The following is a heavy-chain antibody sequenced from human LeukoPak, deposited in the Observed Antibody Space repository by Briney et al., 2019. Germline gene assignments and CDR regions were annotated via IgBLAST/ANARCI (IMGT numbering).Heavy chain of an antibody. CDR2: INHSGST. Sequence: SETLSLTCAVYGGSFSGYYWSWIRQPPGKGLEWIGEINHSGSTNYNPSLKSRVTISVDTSKNQFSLKLSSVTAADTAVYYRARVGMVRGITPFGYWGQGTLVTVSS. V-gene: IGHV4-34*01. CDR1: GGSFSGYY. D-gene: IGHD3-10*01. J-gene: IGHJ4*02. CDR3: ARVGMVRGITPFGY.